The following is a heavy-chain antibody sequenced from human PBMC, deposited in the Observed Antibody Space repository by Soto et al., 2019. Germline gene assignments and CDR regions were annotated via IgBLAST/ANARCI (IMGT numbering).Heavy chain of an antibody. Sequence: EVQLVESGGGLVQPGGSLRLSCAASGFTFSSYDMHWVRQATGKGLEWVSAIGTAGDTYYPGSVKGRFTISRENAKNSLYLQMNSLRAGDTAVYYCSRCFPGDYVEAFDIWGQGTMVTVSS. CDR3: SRCFPGDYVEAFDI. J-gene: IGHJ3*02. V-gene: IGHV3-13*01. CDR1: GFTFSSYD. CDR2: IGTAGDT. D-gene: IGHD4-17*01.